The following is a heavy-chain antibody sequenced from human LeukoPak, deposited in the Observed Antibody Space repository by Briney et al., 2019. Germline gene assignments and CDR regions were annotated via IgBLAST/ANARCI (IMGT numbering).Heavy chain of an antibody. J-gene: IGHJ4*02. CDR1: GFTFSSYA. CDR2: IHGSSGST. D-gene: IGHD3-22*01. CDR3: ARVATYYDSSGYNSGYFDY. Sequence: QPGGSLRLSCAASGFTFSSYAMSWVRQAPGKGLEWVSGIHGSSGSTYYADSVKGRSTISRDNSKNTLYLQMNSLRAEDTAVYYCARVATYYDSSGYNSGYFDYWGQGTLVTVSS. V-gene: IGHV3-23*01.